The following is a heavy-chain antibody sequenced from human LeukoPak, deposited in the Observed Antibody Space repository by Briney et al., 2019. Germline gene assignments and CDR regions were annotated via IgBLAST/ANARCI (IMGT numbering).Heavy chain of an antibody. V-gene: IGHV3-30*02. Sequence: GGSLRLSCAASGFTFSSHGMHWVRQAPGKGLEWVAVIWYGGSNKYYADSVKGRFTISRDNSKNTLYLQMNSLRAEDTGVYYCAKDGLAYCGGDCYSDYYYYMDVWGKGTTVTVSS. CDR3: AKDGLAYCGGDCYSDYYYYMDV. J-gene: IGHJ6*03. CDR1: GFTFSSHG. D-gene: IGHD2-21*01. CDR2: IWYGGSNK.